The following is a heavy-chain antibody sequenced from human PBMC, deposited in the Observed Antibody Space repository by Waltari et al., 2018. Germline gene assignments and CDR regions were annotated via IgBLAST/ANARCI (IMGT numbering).Heavy chain of an antibody. V-gene: IGHV1-69*14. CDR1: GGRFSSYA. CDR3: ARGGYDILTGGFDY. CDR2: IIPIFGTA. D-gene: IGHD3-9*01. Sequence: QVQLVQSGAEGTKPETSVKVSCKDSGGRFSSYAISRERQAPGQGLEWMGGIIPIFGTANYAQKFQGRVTITADKSTSTAYMELSSLRSEDTAVYYCARGGYDILTGGFDYWGQGTLVTVSS. J-gene: IGHJ4*02.